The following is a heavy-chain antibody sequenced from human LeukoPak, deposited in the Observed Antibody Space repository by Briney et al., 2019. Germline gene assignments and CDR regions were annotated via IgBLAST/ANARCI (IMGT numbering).Heavy chain of an antibody. J-gene: IGHJ6*03. V-gene: IGHV4-4*07. CDR2: ICTCGST. CDR3: ARTYDSPGYYSPDYYYMDV. D-gene: IGHD3-22*01. CDR1: GGSISTYC. Sequence: SETLSLTCTVSGGSISTYCGSWIRQPAGKGLEWIGHICTCGSTNYNPSLKSRVTVSVDTSNNDFSLKLNSVTAADTAVYYCARTYDSPGYYSPDYYYMDVWGKGTTVTISS.